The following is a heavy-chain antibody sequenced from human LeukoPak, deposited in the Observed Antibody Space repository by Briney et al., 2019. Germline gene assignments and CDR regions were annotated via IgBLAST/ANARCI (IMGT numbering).Heavy chain of an antibody. Sequence: SETLSLTCTVSGVSIISSSYYWGWIRQPPGKGLEWIVSIYYSGSNYYNPSLKSRVTISVDTSKNQFSLKLSSVTAADTAVYYCARKYYYGSGSPGYFALWGRGTLVTVS. CDR3: ARKYYYGSGSPGYFAL. V-gene: IGHV4-39*07. D-gene: IGHD3-10*01. J-gene: IGHJ2*01. CDR1: GVSIISSSYY. CDR2: IYYSGSN.